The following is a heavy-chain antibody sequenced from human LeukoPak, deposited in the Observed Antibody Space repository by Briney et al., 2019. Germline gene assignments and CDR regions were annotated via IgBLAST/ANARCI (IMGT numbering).Heavy chain of an antibody. CDR3: AWDQPTDY. Sequence: PGGFLRLSCAASGFTFSSYSMNWVRQAPGKGLEWVSSISGGGGSTFYADSVKGRFTISRDNSKNTLYLQMNSLRAEDTAVYYCAWDQPTDYWGQGTLVTVSS. J-gene: IGHJ4*02. CDR2: ISGGGGST. CDR1: GFTFSSYS. V-gene: IGHV3-23*01. D-gene: IGHD1-26*01.